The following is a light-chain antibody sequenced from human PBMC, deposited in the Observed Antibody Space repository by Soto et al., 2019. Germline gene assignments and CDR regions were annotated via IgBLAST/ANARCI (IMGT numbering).Light chain of an antibody. Sequence: QSVLTQPPSVSGAPGQRVTISCAGSSSSIGAGYDVHWYQQLPGTAPKLLIYANNNRPARVPDRFSGSKSGTSASLAITGLQAEDEGDYFCHSYDNSLSGWVFGGGTKLTVL. J-gene: IGLJ3*02. CDR3: HSYDNSLSGWV. CDR2: ANN. V-gene: IGLV1-40*01. CDR1: SSSIGAGYD.